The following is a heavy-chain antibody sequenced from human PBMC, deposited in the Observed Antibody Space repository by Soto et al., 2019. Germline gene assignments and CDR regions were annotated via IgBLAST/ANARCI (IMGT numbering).Heavy chain of an antibody. CDR1: GFTFRNYA. CDR3: VSKFDP. Sequence: PGGSLRLSCSASGFTFRNYAMDWVRQAPGKGLQYVAAISSNGGSTYYTDSVKGRFTISRDNSKNTLYLQMRSLRPEDTAVYYCVSKFDPWGQGTLVTVSS. V-gene: IGHV3-64D*06. CDR2: ISSNGGST. J-gene: IGHJ5*02.